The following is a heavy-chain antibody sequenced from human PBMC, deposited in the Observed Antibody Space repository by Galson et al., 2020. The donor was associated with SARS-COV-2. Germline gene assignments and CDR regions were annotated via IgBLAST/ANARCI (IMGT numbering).Heavy chain of an antibody. V-gene: IGHV5-51*01. Sequence: GESLKISCKGSGYSFTSYWIGWVRQMPGKGLEWMGIIYPGDSDTRYSPSFQGQVTISADKSISTAYLQWSSLKASDTAMYYCASPSGSYFRGLDAFDIWGQGTMVTVSS. CDR1: GYSFTSYW. D-gene: IGHD1-26*01. J-gene: IGHJ3*02. CDR2: IYPGDSDT. CDR3: ASPSGSYFRGLDAFDI.